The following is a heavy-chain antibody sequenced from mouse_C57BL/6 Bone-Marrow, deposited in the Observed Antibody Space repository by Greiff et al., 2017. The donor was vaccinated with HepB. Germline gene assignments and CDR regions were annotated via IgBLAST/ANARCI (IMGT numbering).Heavy chain of an antibody. Sequence: VQVVESGGGLVQPGGSLSLSCAASGFTFTDYYMSWVRQPAGKALEWLGFIRNKANGYTTEYSASVKGRFTISRDNSQSILYLQMNALRAEDSATYYCARYIAFFDVWGTGTTVTVSS. CDR1: GFTFTDYY. CDR3: ARYIAFFDV. V-gene: IGHV7-3*01. D-gene: IGHD6-1*01. J-gene: IGHJ1*03. CDR2: IRNKANGYTT.